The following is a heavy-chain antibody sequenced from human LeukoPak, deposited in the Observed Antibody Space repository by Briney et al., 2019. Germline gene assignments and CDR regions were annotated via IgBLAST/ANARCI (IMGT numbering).Heavy chain of an antibody. CDR2: ISSSSSYI. J-gene: IGHJ4*02. D-gene: IGHD1-26*01. CDR3: ARGRPRELDY. CDR1: GFTFSSYS. Sequence: GGSLRLSCATSGFTFSSYSMNWVRQAPGKGLEWVSSISSSSSYIYYADSVKGRFTISRDNAKNSLYLQMNSLRAEDTAVYYCARGRPRELDYWGQGTLVTVSS. V-gene: IGHV3-21*01.